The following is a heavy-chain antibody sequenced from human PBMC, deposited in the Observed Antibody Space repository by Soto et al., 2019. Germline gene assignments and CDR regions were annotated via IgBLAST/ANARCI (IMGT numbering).Heavy chain of an antibody. CDR3: ARVSRYFDWFDP. Sequence: ASVKVSCKASGYTFTSYAMHWVRQAPGQRLEWMGWINAGNGNTKYSQKFQGRVTITRDTSASTAYMELSSLRSEDTAVHYCARVSRYFDWFDPWGQGTLVTVSS. D-gene: IGHD3-9*01. V-gene: IGHV1-3*01. CDR2: INAGNGNT. J-gene: IGHJ5*02. CDR1: GYTFTSYA.